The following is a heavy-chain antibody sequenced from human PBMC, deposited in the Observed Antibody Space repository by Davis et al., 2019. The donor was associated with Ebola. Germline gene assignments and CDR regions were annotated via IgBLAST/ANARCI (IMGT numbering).Heavy chain of an antibody. D-gene: IGHD6-13*01. CDR1: GFTFGSYA. CDR2: ISPTGGNT. Sequence: GGSLRLSCAASGFTFGSYAMGWVRQAPGKGLEWVSGISPTGGNTFYAGSVEGRFTISRDNSKSTLFLQMNSLRVEDTAIYYCVKDTSSIWFDVWGQGTTVTVSS. CDR3: VKDTSSIWFDV. V-gene: IGHV3-23*01. J-gene: IGHJ3*01.